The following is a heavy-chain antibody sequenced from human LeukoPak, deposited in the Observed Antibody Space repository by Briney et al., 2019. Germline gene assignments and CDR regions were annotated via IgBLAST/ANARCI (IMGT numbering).Heavy chain of an antibody. D-gene: IGHD3-16*01. CDR3: ARDNWGGAFDI. CDR1: GFTFNKYT. J-gene: IGHJ3*02. Sequence: GGSLRLSCAASGFTFNKYTMHWVRQAPGKGLEWVAVVLYNGSQKNNADSVKGRFSISRDNSKTMLYLQMNSLRVEATALYYCARDNWGGAFDIWGQGTMVSVSS. V-gene: IGHV3-30*04. CDR2: VLYNGSQK.